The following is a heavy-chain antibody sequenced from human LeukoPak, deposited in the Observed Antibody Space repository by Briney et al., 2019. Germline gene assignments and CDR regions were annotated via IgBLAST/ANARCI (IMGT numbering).Heavy chain of an antibody. D-gene: IGHD2-21*02. CDR2: ISAYNGNT. J-gene: IGHJ4*02. Sequence: ASVKVSCKASGYTFTSYGISWVRQAPGQGLEWMGWISAYNGNTNYAQKLQGRVTMTTDTSTSTAYMELRSLRSDDTAVYYCARTLYCGGDCYSGFDYWGQGTLVTVSS. CDR3: ARTLYCGGDCYSGFDY. CDR1: GYTFTSYG. V-gene: IGHV1-18*01.